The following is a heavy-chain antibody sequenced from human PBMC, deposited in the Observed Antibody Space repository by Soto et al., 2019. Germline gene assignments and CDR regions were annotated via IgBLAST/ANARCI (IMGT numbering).Heavy chain of an antibody. Sequence: ASVKVSCKASGYTFTSYDINWVRQATGQGLEWMGWMNPNSGNTGYAQKFQGRVTMTRNTSISTAYMELSSLRSEDTAVYYCARGQSLKNTYYDFWSGLDAFDIWGQGTMVTVS. J-gene: IGHJ3*02. D-gene: IGHD3-3*01. CDR2: MNPNSGNT. CDR1: GYTFTSYD. V-gene: IGHV1-8*01. CDR3: ARGQSLKNTYYDFWSGLDAFDI.